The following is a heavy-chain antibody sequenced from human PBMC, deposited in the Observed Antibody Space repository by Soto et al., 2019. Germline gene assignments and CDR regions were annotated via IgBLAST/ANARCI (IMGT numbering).Heavy chain of an antibody. J-gene: IGHJ4*02. CDR3: ARRVYGSGSYYKVATYYFDY. Sequence: GGSLRLSCAASGFTFDDYGMSWVRQAPGKGLEWVSGINWNGGSTGYADSVKGRFTISRDNAKNSLYLQMNSLRAEDTALYHCARRVYGSGSYYKVATYYFDYWGQGTLVTVSS. CDR2: INWNGGST. CDR1: GFTFDDYG. V-gene: IGHV3-20*01. D-gene: IGHD3-10*01.